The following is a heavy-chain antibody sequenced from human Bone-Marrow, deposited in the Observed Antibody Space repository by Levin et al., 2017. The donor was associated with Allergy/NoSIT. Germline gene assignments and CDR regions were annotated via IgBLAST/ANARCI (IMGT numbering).Heavy chain of an antibody. CDR1: GYPLSGYW. D-gene: IGHD2-21*01. V-gene: IGHV1-2*02. CDR2: INFQRGDT. CDR3: AKAIGSLFFYFED. J-gene: IGHJ4*01. Sequence: GESLKISCKASGYPLSGYWLHWVRQAPGQGLEWMGWINFQRGDTQYAKKFEGRVTMTRDTSLTAVYLDLSGLRFDDTAVYYCAKAIGSLFFYFEDWGQGSLVTVAS.